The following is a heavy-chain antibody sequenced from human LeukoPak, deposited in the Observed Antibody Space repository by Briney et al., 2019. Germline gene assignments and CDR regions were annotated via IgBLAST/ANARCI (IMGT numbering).Heavy chain of an antibody. CDR2: TYYSGST. Sequence: SETLSLTCTVSGDSISSYYWSWIRQPPGKGLEWMGSTYYSGSTKYNPSLKNPLTISVDTSKHQIFQKLSCELAAGTSVSYCAILEQRDSHLSPADYWGQGILVTVSS. J-gene: IGHJ4*02. CDR3: AILEQRDSHLSPADY. CDR1: GDSISSYY. D-gene: IGHD3/OR15-3a*01. V-gene: IGHV4-59*08.